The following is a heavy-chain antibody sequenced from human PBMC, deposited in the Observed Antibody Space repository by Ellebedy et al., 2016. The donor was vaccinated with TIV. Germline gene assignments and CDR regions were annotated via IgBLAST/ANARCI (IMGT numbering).Heavy chain of an antibody. D-gene: IGHD5-24*01. V-gene: IGHV3-15*01. CDR2: IKSKGFGGTK. J-gene: IGHJ4*02. CDR1: GFTFRYAW. CDR3: TTKLDGYKRSVDY. Sequence: GESLKISCVTSGFTFRYAWMSWVRQAPGKGLELVGRIKSKGFGGTKDYATPVKGRFIISRDDLKGTLYLQMYSLTTDDKAVYYGTTKLDGYKRSVDYWGQGALVTVSS.